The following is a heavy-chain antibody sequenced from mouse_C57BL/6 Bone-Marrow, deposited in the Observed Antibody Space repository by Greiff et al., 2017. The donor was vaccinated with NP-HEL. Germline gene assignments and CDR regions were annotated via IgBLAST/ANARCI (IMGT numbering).Heavy chain of an antibody. CDR3: ARTYYSNYEDY. CDR2: IDPSDSYT. CDR1: GYTFTSYW. Sequence: VQLQQPGAELVRPVTSVKLSCKASGYTFTSYWMHWVKQRPGQGLEWIGVIDPSDSYTNYNQKFKGKATLTVDTSSSTAYTQLSSLTSEDSAVYYCARTYYSNYEDYWGQGTTLTVSS. D-gene: IGHD2-5*01. J-gene: IGHJ2*01. V-gene: IGHV1-59*01.